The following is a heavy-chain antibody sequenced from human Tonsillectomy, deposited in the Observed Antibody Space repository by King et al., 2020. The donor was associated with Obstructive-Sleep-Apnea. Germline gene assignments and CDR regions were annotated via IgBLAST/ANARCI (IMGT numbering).Heavy chain of an antibody. Sequence: EVQLVESGGRLVQPGGSLRLSCAVSGFTFSSCAMCWVRQAPGKGLEWVSTISPSGGSTYYADSVKGRFTISRDNSKNTQFLQMNILRAEDTAVYYCAKDRTGATPFDYWGHGTLVTVSS. J-gene: IGHJ4*01. CDR1: GFTFSSCA. D-gene: IGHD1-26*01. CDR2: ISPSGGST. CDR3: AKDRTGATPFDY. V-gene: IGHV3-23*04.